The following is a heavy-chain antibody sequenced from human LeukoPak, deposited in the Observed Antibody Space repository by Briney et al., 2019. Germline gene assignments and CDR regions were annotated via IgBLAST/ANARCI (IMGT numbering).Heavy chain of an antibody. D-gene: IGHD1/OR15-1a*01. Sequence: PGGSLRLSCAASGFTFSSYGMHWVRQAPGKGLEWVAFIRYDGSNKYYADSVKGRFTISRDNAKNSLYLQMNSLRAEDTAVYYCARTIGPLDGAFDIWGQGTMVTVSS. CDR2: IRYDGSNK. CDR1: GFTFSSYG. CDR3: ARTIGPLDGAFDI. J-gene: IGHJ3*02. V-gene: IGHV3-30*02.